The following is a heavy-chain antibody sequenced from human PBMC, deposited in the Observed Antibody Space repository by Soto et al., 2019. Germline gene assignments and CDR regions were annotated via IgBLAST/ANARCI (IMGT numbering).Heavy chain of an antibody. CDR2: INHSGSA. D-gene: IGHD2-21*01. J-gene: IGHJ3*01. CDR3: AMNPCGGGRCDTAFAV. V-gene: IGHV4-34*01. CDR1: GGSFSDYI. Sequence: SETLSLTCDVYGGSFSDYIWTWIRQIPGKGLQWIGQINHSGSANYNPSLKSRVTMSVDSPNNRFSLTMTSVTAADTAEYFCAMNPCGGGRCDTAFAVWGQGTTVTVSS.